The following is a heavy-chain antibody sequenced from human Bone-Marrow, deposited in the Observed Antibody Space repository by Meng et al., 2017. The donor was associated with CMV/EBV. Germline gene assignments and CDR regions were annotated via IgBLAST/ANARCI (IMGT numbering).Heavy chain of an antibody. V-gene: IGHV1-18*01. Sequence: VHVVPSGAEVQKPGASVNVSCKASGYPFTSYGISWVRQALGQGLEWMGWISAYNGNTNYAQKLQGRVTMTTDTSTSTAYMELRSLRSDDTAVYYCARDHLYGYYFDYWGQGTLVTVSS. D-gene: IGHD5-18*01. J-gene: IGHJ4*02. CDR2: ISAYNGNT. CDR3: ARDHLYGYYFDY. CDR1: GYPFTSYG.